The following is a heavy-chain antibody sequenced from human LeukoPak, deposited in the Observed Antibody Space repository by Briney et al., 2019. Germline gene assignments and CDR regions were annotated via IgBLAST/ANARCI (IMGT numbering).Heavy chain of an antibody. CDR3: ARGYYGSDLGV. Sequence: SETLSLTCAVYGGSFSGYYWSWIRQPPGKGLEWIGEVNHSGSTNYNPSLKSRVTISVDKSKNQFSLKLSSVTAADTAVYYCARGYYGSDLGVWGKGTTVTVSS. CDR2: VNHSGST. CDR1: GGSFSGYY. J-gene: IGHJ6*04. V-gene: IGHV4-34*01. D-gene: IGHD3-10*01.